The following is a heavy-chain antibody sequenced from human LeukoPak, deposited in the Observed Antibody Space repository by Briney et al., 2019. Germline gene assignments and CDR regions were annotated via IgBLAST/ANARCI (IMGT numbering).Heavy chain of an antibody. CDR3: ARGLAYCGGDCYSKGPLYYFDY. V-gene: IGHV3-66*01. CDR2: IYSGGST. D-gene: IGHD2-21*02. Sequence: SGGSLRLSCAASGFTVSSNYMSWVRQAPGKGLEWVSVIYSGGSTYYADSVKGRFTISRDNSKNTLYLQMNSLRAEDTAVYYCARGLAYCGGDCYSKGPLYYFDYWGQGTLVTVSS. CDR1: GFTVSSNY. J-gene: IGHJ4*02.